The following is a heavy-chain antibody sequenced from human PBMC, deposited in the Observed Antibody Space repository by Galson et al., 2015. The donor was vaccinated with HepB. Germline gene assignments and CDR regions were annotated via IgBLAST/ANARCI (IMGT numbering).Heavy chain of an antibody. V-gene: IGHV3-48*03. D-gene: IGHD3-16*02. CDR3: ARNQGWGELSFDH. Sequence: SLRLSCAGSGFGFSYHDMNWVRQAPGKGLEWTSFISRDSSATYYADSVKGRFTISRDNARNSVFPQMNNLTVDDTGFYYCARNQGWGELSFDHWGQGSLVTVSS. J-gene: IGHJ4*02. CDR2: ISRDSSAT. CDR1: GFGFSYHD.